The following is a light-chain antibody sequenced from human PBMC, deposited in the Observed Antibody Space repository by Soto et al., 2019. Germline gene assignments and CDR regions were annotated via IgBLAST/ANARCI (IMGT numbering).Light chain of an antibody. Sequence: DIQMTQSPSTLSGSVGDRVTVTCRASQTISSWLAWYQQKKGKAPKLLIYKASTLKSGVPSRFSGSGSGTEFTLTISSLQTDDFATYYCQHYNSYSEAFGQGTKVDIK. CDR1: QTISSW. CDR3: QHYNSYSEA. V-gene: IGKV1-5*03. J-gene: IGKJ1*01. CDR2: KAS.